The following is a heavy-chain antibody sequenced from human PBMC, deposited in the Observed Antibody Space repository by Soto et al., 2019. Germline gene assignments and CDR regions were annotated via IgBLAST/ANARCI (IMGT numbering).Heavy chain of an antibody. CDR1: GLTISGNY. CDR2: IYRDNKT. J-gene: IGHJ4*02. V-gene: IGHV3-53*04. Sequence: GGSLRLSCAASGLTISGNYMNWVRQAPGKGLEWVSLIYRDNKTYYSDSVKGRFTISRHNSENTLYLQMNSLRDDDTAVYYCARGANFPDYWGRGTLVTAPQ. CDR3: ARGANFPDY.